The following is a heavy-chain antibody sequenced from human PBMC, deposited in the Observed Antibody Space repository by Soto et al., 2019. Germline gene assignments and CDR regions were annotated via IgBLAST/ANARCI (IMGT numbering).Heavy chain of an antibody. CDR3: ARPNYDFWSGSVRYYYYYYYMDV. V-gene: IGHV1-18*01. CDR2: ISAYNGNT. D-gene: IGHD3-3*01. Sequence: QVQLVQSGAEVKKPGASVKVSCKASGYTFTSYGISWVRQAPGQGLEWMGWISAYNGNTNYAQKLQGRVTMTTDTSTSTAYMELRSLRSDDTAVYYCARPNYDFWSGSVRYYYYYYYMDVWGKGTTVTVSS. J-gene: IGHJ6*03. CDR1: GYTFTSYG.